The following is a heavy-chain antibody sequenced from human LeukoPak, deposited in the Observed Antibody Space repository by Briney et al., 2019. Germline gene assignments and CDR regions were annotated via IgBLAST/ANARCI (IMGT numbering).Heavy chain of an antibody. V-gene: IGHV4-39*01. CDR3: ARHASWFGP. Sequence: SETLSLTCAVYGGSFSSYYWGWIRQPPGKGLEWIGSIYYSGSTYYNPSLKSRVTISVDTSKNQFSLKLNSVTAADTAVYYCARHASWFGPWGQGTLVTVSS. CDR2: IYYSGST. J-gene: IGHJ5*02. CDR1: GGSFSSYY.